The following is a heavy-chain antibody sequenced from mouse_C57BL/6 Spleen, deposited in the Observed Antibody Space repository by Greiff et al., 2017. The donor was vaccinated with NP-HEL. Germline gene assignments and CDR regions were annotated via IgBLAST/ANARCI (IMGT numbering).Heavy chain of an antibody. CDR2: INPNNGGT. CDR1: GYTFTDYN. CDR3: ARRIYDGYRYYAMDY. J-gene: IGHJ4*01. V-gene: IGHV1-22*01. D-gene: IGHD2-3*01. Sequence: EVQLQQSGPELVKPGASVKMSCKASGYTFTDYNMHWVKQSHGKSLEWIGYINPNNGGTSYNQKFKGKATLTVNKSSSTAYMELRSLTSEDSAVYDCARRIYDGYRYYAMDYWGQGTSVTVSS.